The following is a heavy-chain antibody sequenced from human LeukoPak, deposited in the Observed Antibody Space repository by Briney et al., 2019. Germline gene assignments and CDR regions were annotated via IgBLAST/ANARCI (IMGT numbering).Heavy chain of an antibody. Sequence: ASVKVSCKASGYSFTGYYIHWVRQAPEQGLEWMGRINPNSGDTNYAQKFQGRVTMTRDTSINTAYMELSRLRSDDTAVSYCARLYCTNDVCSSFDYWGQGTLVTVSS. CDR1: GYSFTGYY. CDR3: ARLYCTNDVCSSFDY. D-gene: IGHD2-8*01. V-gene: IGHV1-2*06. J-gene: IGHJ4*02. CDR2: INPNSGDT.